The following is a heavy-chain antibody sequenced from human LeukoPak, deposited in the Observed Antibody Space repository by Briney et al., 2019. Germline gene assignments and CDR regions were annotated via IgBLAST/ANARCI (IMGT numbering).Heavy chain of an antibody. CDR2: IYTSGST. J-gene: IGHJ6*03. CDR1: GGSISSGSYY. V-gene: IGHV4-61*02. CDR3: ARERSSSWYYYYYYYVDV. D-gene: IGHD6-13*01. Sequence: SETLSLTCTVSGGSISSGSYYWSWIRQPAGKGLEWIGRIYTSGSTNYNPSLKSRVTISVDTSKNQFSLKLSSVTAADTAVYYCARERSSSWYYYYYYYVDVWGKGTTVTVSS.